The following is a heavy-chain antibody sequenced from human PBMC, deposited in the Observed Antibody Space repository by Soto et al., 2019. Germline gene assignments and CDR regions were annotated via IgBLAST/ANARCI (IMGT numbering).Heavy chain of an antibody. V-gene: IGHV3-15*01. J-gene: IGHJ4*02. D-gene: IGHD5-18*01. CDR1: GFPFSNAW. CDR3: TTGYSFGLRNR. CDR2: IKSKSDGETT. Sequence: GGSLRLSCAASGFPFSNAWLFWVCQLPGRGLEWVGRIKSKSDGETTDYAAPVQGRFTLSRDDSKKELYLQMNSLKTEDTGVYYCTTGYSFGLRNRWGQRTLVTVPQ.